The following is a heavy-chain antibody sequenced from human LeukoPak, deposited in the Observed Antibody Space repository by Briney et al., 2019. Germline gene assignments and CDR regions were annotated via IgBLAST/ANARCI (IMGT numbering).Heavy chain of an antibody. V-gene: IGHV3-30*18. CDR3: AKDRSGSYYVNAFDI. Sequence: GGSLRLSCAASGFTFSNYGMHWVRQAPGKGLEWVALISYDGSNQYYADSVKGRFTISRDNSKNTLYLQMNSLRAEDTAVYYCAKDRSGSYYVNAFDIWGQGTMVTVSS. CDR1: GFTFSNYG. D-gene: IGHD1-26*01. CDR2: ISYDGSNQ. J-gene: IGHJ3*02.